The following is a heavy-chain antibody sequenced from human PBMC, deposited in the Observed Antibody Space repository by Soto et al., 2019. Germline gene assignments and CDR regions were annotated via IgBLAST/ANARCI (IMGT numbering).Heavy chain of an antibody. V-gene: IGHV3-21*01. CDR2: IISSSSYI. D-gene: IGHD3-3*01. CDR1: GFTFSNYS. Sequence: EVQLVESGGGLVKPGGSLRLSCAASGFTFSNYSINWVRQAPGKGLEWVSPIISSSSYIYYADSVKGRFTISRDNAKNSLFLQMNGLRDEDAAVYYCARNRDDFWSASFSSYGMDVWGQGTTVSVSS. CDR3: ARNRDDFWSASFSSYGMDV. J-gene: IGHJ6*02.